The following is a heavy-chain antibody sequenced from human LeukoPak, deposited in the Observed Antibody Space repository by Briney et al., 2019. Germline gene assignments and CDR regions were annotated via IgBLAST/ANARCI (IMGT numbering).Heavy chain of an antibody. D-gene: IGHD3-10*01. V-gene: IGHV1-69*13. J-gene: IGHJ5*02. CDR3: ASVAPTSGSYYTPWFDP. Sequence: ASVKVSCKASVYTFTGYYMHWVRQAPGQGLEWMGGIIPIFGTAIYAQKFQGRVTITADESTSTAYMEMSSLSSEDMAIYYCASVAPTSGSYYTPWFDPWGQGTLVTVSS. CDR1: VYTFTGYY. CDR2: IIPIFGTA.